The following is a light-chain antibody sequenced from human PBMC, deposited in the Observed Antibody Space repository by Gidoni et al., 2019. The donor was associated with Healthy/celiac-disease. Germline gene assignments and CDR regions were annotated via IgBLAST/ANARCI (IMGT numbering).Light chain of an antibody. Sequence: IVLTQSPATLSLSPGERATLSCRASQSVSSYLAWYEQKPGQAPRLLIYDASNRATGIPARFSGGGSGTDLTLRISSLEPGDFAVYYCRERSDGLAITVVQETRLEIK. J-gene: IGKJ5*01. V-gene: IGKV3-11*01. CDR2: DAS. CDR1: QSVSSY. CDR3: RERSDGLAIT.